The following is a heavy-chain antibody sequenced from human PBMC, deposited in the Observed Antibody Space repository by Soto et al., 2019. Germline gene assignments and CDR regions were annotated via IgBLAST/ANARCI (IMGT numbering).Heavy chain of an antibody. V-gene: IGHV1-8*01. J-gene: IGHJ6*02. CDR1: GYTFTSYD. CDR3: ARGPGGGVLRYFDWFPRYYGMDV. D-gene: IGHD3-9*01. Sequence: ASVKVSCKASGYTFTSYDINWVRQATGQGLEWMGWMNPNSGNTGYAQKFQGRVTMTRNTSISTAYMELSSLRSEDTAVYYCARGPGGGVLRYFDWFPRYYGMDVWGQETTVTVS. CDR2: MNPNSGNT.